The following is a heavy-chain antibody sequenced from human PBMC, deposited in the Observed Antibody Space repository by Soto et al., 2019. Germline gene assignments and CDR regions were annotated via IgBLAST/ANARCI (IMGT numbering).Heavy chain of an antibody. CDR1: GFTFSSYG. J-gene: IGHJ3*02. V-gene: IGHV3-30*18. D-gene: IGHD6-6*01. CDR2: ISYDGSNK. CDR3: AKDSSSSSFDI. Sequence: VQLVESGGGVVQPGRSLRLSCAASGFTFSSYGMHWVRQAPGKGLEWVAVISYDGSNKYYADSVKGRFTISRDNSKNTLYLQMNSLRAEDTAVYYCAKDSSSSSFDIWGQGTMVTVSS.